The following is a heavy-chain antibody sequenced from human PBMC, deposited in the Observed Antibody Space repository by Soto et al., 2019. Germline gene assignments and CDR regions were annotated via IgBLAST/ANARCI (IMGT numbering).Heavy chain of an antibody. CDR1: GFTFSSYA. CDR2: ISGSGGST. Sequence: EVQLLESGGGLVQPGGSLRLSCAASGFTFSSYAMSWVRQAPGKGLEWVSAISGSGGSTYYADSVKGRFTISRDNSKNTLYLQMNSLRAEDTAVYYCVKAVWELYYFDYWGQGTLVTVSS. D-gene: IGHD1-26*01. CDR3: VKAVWELYYFDY. J-gene: IGHJ4*02. V-gene: IGHV3-23*01.